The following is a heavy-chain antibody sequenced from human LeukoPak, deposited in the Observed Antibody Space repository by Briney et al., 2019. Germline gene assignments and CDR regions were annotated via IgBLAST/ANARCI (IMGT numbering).Heavy chain of an antibody. CDR3: ARGLGAYDFCSGDVFGGIRQYYMDV. CDR1: GFTFSSYA. V-gene: IGHV3-30*01. D-gene: IGHD3-3*01. Sequence: GRSLRLSCAASGFTFSSYAMHWVRQAPGKGLEWVAVISYDGSNKYYANSVKGRFTISRDNSKNTLYLQMNSLRAEDTAVYYCARGLGAYDFCSGDVFGGIRQYYMDVWGKGTTVTVSS. J-gene: IGHJ6*03. CDR2: ISYDGSNK.